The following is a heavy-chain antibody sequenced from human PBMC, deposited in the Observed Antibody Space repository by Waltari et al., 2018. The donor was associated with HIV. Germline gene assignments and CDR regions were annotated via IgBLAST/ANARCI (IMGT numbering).Heavy chain of an antibody. Sequence: EVQLVESGGGLVQPGGSLRLSCAASGFTFSSYWMSWVRQAPGKGLEWVANIKQDGSEKYYVDSVKGRFTISRDNAKNSLYPQMNSLRAEDTAVYYCARDDHYYDSSGYPYWYFDLWGRGTLVTVSS. CDR2: IKQDGSEK. V-gene: IGHV3-7*01. CDR1: GFTFSSYW. J-gene: IGHJ2*01. D-gene: IGHD3-22*01. CDR3: ARDDHYYDSSGYPYWYFDL.